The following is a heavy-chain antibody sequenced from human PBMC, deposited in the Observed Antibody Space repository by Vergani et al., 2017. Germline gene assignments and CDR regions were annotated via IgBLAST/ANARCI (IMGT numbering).Heavy chain of an antibody. J-gene: IGHJ5*02. V-gene: IGHV3-23*01. D-gene: IGHD4-23*01. CDR3: AGTAIPTTVVTPAGWFDP. CDR1: GFTFSSYA. CDR2: ISGSGGST. Sequence: EVQLLESGGGLVQPGGSLRLSCAASGFTFSSYAMSWVRQAPGKGLEWVSAISGSGGSTYYADSVKGRFTISRDNSKNTLYLQMNSLRAEDTAVYYCAGTAIPTTVVTPAGWFDPWGQGTLVTVSS.